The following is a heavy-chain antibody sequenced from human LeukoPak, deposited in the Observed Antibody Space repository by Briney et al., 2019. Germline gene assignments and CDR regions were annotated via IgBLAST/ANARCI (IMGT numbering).Heavy chain of an antibody. V-gene: IGHV3-53*01. CDR1: GFTVSSNY. D-gene: IGHD3-3*01. J-gene: IGHJ4*02. CDR2: IYSGGST. Sequence: GGSLRLSCAASGFTVSSNYMSWVRQAPGKGLEWVSVIYSGGSTYYADSVKGRFTISRDNSKNTLYLQMNSLRAEDTAVYYCARGLDYDFWSGLDYWGQGTLVTVSS. CDR3: ARGLDYDFWSGLDY.